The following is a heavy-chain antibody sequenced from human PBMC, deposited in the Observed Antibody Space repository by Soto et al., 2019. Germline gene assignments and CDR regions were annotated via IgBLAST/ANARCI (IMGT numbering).Heavy chain of an antibody. CDR2: IIPIFGTA. CDR1: GGTFSSYA. J-gene: IGHJ4*02. V-gene: IGHV1-69*13. CDR3: ATGNSRGNSYFDY. D-gene: IGHD3-16*02. Sequence: SVKVSCKASGGTFSSYAISWVRQAPGQGLEWMGGIIPIFGTANYAQKFQGRVTITADESTSTAYMELSSLRSEDTAVYYYATGNSRGNSYFDYWGQGTLVTVSS.